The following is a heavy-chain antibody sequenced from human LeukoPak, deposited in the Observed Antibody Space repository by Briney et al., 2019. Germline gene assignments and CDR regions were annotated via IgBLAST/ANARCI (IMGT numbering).Heavy chain of an antibody. CDR3: ARGRPIFGVAYYMDV. J-gene: IGHJ6*03. CDR2: INHSGST. Sequence: SGTLSLTCAVYGGSFSGYYWSWIRQPPGKGLEWIGEINHSGSTNYNPSLKSRVTISVDTSKNQFSLKLSSVTAADTAVYYCARGRPIFGVAYYMDVWGKGTTVTVSS. CDR1: GGSFSGYY. D-gene: IGHD3-3*01. V-gene: IGHV4-34*01.